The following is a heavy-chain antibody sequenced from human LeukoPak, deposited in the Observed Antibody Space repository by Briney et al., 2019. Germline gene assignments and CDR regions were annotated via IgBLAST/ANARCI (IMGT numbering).Heavy chain of an antibody. D-gene: IGHD3-3*01. J-gene: IGHJ4*02. CDR3: VGWSATRIDY. Sequence: SETLSLTCTASGGSISSDYWSWIRQPAGKGLEWIGRIYSSGSTNYNPSLKSRVTMSVDTSKNQFSLKLSSVTAADTAVYYCVGWSATRIDYWGQGTLVTVSS. CDR2: IYSSGST. CDR1: GGSISSDY. V-gene: IGHV4-4*07.